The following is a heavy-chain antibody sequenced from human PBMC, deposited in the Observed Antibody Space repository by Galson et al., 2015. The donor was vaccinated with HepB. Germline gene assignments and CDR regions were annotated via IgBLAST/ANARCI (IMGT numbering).Heavy chain of an antibody. V-gene: IGHV1-46*01. CDR2: VSPNGGGT. CDR1: GYTFTSYY. CDR3: SRGDYDYSNPTAFDY. Sequence: SVKVSCKASGYTFTSYYVHWVRQAPGQGLEWMGMVSPNGGGTIYAQKFQARLTMTSDTPTSTVYMELSSLRSEDTAVYYCSRGDYDYSNPTAFDYWGQGTLVTVSS. D-gene: IGHD4-11*01. J-gene: IGHJ4*02.